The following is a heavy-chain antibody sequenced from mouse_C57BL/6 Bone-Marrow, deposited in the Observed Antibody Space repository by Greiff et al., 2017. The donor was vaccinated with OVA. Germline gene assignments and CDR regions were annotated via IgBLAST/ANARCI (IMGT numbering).Heavy chain of an antibody. Sequence: DVKLVESGPGLVKPSQTVFLTCTVTGISITTGNYRWSWIRQFPGNKLEWIGYIYNSGTISYNPSPKNRTTITRDTPKNQFLLEMNSLTAEDSATDHCARDSSGPLYAMDYWGQGTSVTVSS. CDR1: GISITTGNYR. J-gene: IGHJ4*01. CDR3: ARDSSGPLYAMDY. D-gene: IGHD3-2*02. V-gene: IGHV3-5*01. CDR2: IYNSGTI.